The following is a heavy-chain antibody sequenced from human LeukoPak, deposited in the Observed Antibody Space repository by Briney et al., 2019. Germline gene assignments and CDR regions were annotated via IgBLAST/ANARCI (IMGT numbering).Heavy chain of an antibody. CDR2: IYGTVKT. J-gene: IGHJ5*02. CDR1: GGSMSSYY. D-gene: IGHD3-22*01. CDR3: AREPDSSGYQDP. V-gene: IGHV4-59*01. Sequence: SETLSLTCTVSGGSMSSYYWTWIRQPPGKGLEWIGYIYGTVKTDYNPSLRSRVTISLDMSKDQFSLTLKSVTPADTGVYYCAREPDSSGYQDPWGQGTLVTVSS.